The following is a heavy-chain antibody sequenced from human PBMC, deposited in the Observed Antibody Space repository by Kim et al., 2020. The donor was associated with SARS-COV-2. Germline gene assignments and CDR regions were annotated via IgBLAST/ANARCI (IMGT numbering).Heavy chain of an antibody. CDR3: AREVVAGTFDY. CDR1: GFIFSEYY. D-gene: IGHD6-19*01. J-gene: IGHJ4*02. Sequence: GGSLRLSCAASGFIFSEYYMSWVRQAPGKGLEWLSDISSSSSYTNYADSLMGRFTVSRDDPEKSLYLQMDSLRPDDTAVYYCAREVVAGTFDYWGQGILVTVSS. V-gene: IGHV3-11*06. CDR2: ISSSSSYT.